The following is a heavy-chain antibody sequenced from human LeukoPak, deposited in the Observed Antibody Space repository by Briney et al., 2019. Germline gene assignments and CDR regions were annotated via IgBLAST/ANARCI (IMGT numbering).Heavy chain of an antibody. CDR2: ISSSSSYI. D-gene: IGHD3-22*01. J-gene: IGHJ1*01. CDR3: ARDEYYYDSSLYFQH. CDR1: GFTFSSYS. V-gene: IGHV3-21*01. Sequence: GGSLRLSCAASGFTFSSYSMNWVRQAPGKGLEWVSSISSSSSYIYYADSVKGRFTISRDNAKNSLYLQMNSLRAEDTAVYYCARDEYYYDSSLYFQHWGQGTLVTVSS.